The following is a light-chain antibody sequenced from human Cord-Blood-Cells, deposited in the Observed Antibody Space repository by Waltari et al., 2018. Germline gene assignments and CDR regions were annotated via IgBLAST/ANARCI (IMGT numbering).Light chain of an antibody. CDR1: SSDVGGSHY. J-gene: IGLJ3*02. Sequence: QSALTQPRSVSGSPGQSVTISCTATSSDVGGSHYVPWFQQHPGKAPKLMIYDVSKRPSGVPDRFSGSKSGNTASLTISGLQAEDEADYYCCSYAGSYTWVFGGGTKLTVL. CDR3: CSYAGSYTWV. V-gene: IGLV2-11*01. CDR2: DVS.